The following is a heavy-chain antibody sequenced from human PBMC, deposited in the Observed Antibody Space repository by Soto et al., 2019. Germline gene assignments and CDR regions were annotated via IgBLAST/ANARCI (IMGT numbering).Heavy chain of an antibody. CDR3: ARQENTVPAAIRLDP. V-gene: IGHV4-61*08. D-gene: IGHD2-2*01. CDR2: IYYSGST. Sequence: PSETLSLTCAVSGGSISSGGYSWSWIRQPPGKGLEWIGYIYYSGSTNYNPSLKSRVTISVDTSKNQFSLKLSSVTAADTAVYYCARQENTVPAAIRLDPWGQGTLVTVSS. J-gene: IGHJ5*02. CDR1: GGSISSGGYS.